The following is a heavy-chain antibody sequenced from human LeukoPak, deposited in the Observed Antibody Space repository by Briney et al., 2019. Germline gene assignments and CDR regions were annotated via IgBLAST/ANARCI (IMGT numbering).Heavy chain of an antibody. CDR1: GGSISSYY. D-gene: IGHD2-15*01. Sequence: PSETLSLTCTVSGGSISSYYWSWIRQPPGKGLEWIGYIYYSGSTNYNPSLKSRVTISVDTSKNQFSLKLSSVTAADTAVYYCARGGAAAALDYWGQGTLVTASS. V-gene: IGHV4-59*01. J-gene: IGHJ4*02. CDR2: IYYSGST. CDR3: ARGGAAAALDY.